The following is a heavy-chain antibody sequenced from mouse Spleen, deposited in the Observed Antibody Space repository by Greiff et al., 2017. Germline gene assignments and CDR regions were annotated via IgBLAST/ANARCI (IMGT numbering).Heavy chain of an antibody. CDR1: GFTFSDYG. D-gene: IGHD1-1*01. CDR2: ISNLAYSI. V-gene: IGHV5-15*01. CDR3: ARPDYYGSSYGWYFDV. J-gene: IGHJ1*01. Sequence: EVMLVESGGGLVKPGGSLKLSCAASGFTFSDYGMAWVRQAPGKGPEWVAFISNLAYSIYYADTVTGRFTISRENAKNTLYLEMSSLRSEDTAMYYCARPDYYGSSYGWYFDVWGAGTTVTVSS.